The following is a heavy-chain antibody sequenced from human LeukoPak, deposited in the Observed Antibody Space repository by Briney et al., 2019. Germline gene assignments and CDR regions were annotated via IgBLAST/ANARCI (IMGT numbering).Heavy chain of an antibody. CDR2: INAGNGNT. CDR1: GYTFTSYA. V-gene: IGHV1-3*01. D-gene: IGHD2-2*01. Sequence: ASVKFSCKASGYTFTSYAMHWVRQAPGQRLEWMGWINAGNGNTKYSQKFQGRVTITRDTSASTAYMELSSLRSEDTAVYYCARDRIVVVPAGFDPWGQGTLVTVSS. CDR3: ARDRIVVVPAGFDP. J-gene: IGHJ5*02.